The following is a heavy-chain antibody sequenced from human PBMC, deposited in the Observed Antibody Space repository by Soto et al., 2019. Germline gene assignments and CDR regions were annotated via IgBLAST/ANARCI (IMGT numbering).Heavy chain of an antibody. Sequence: QVHLVQSGAEMKKPGSSVRVSCAASGGTFTTSGFGWVRQAPGQGPEWMGWIIPIFGASNYAPKFQGRITIGADESTSSSCLETSRVKSEHLAIYYCARGRPSGCARAAFDGWGSG. CDR1: GGTFTTSG. CDR2: IIPIFGAS. D-gene: IGHD1-26*01. CDR3: ARGRPSGCARAAFDG. J-gene: IGHJ3*01. V-gene: IGHV1-69*01.